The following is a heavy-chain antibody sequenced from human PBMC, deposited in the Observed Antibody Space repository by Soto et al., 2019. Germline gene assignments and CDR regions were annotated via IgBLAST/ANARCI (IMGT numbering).Heavy chain of an antibody. Sequence: QVQLVQSGAEVKKPGASVKVSCKTSGYTFTTYALHWVRQAPGQSLEWMGWINTGNGDTKYSQTFQGGVSFTRDTSASTAYMELSSLRTEDSAVYFCARGIGGYERAGRGVGWFYFDYWGQGTLVTVSS. CDR3: ARGIGGYERAGRGVGWFYFDY. V-gene: IGHV1-3*04. CDR1: GYTFTTYA. J-gene: IGHJ4*02. CDR2: INTGNGDT. D-gene: IGHD5-12*01.